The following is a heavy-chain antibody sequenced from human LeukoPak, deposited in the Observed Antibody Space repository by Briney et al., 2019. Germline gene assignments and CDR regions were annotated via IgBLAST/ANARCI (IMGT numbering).Heavy chain of an antibody. V-gene: IGHV3-11*03. Sequence: PGGSLRLSCAASGFTFSDYYMSWIRQAPGKGLEWVSYISSTSNYTNYAESVKGRFTISRDNAKNSLHLQMNSLTAEDTAVYYCARSYGWLPGGMWGQGTLVTVSS. CDR1: GFTFSDYY. CDR3: ARSYGWLPGGM. J-gene: IGHJ4*02. CDR2: ISSTSNYT. D-gene: IGHD5-12*01.